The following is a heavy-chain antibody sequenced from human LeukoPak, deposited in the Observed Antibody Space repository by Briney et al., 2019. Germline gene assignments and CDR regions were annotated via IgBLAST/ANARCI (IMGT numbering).Heavy chain of an antibody. CDR2: IYYSGST. CDR1: GGSISSSSYY. D-gene: IGHD2-2*01. Sequence: SETLSLTCTVSGGSISSSSYYWGWIRQPPGKGLEWSGSIYYSGSTYYNPSLKSRVTISVDTSKNQFSLKLSSVTASDTAVYYCARQPAPNYFDYWGQGTLVTVSS. J-gene: IGHJ4*02. CDR3: ARQPAPNYFDY. V-gene: IGHV4-39*01.